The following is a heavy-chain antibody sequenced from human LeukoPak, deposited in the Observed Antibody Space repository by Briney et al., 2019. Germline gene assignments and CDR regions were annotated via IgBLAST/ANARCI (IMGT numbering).Heavy chain of an antibody. D-gene: IGHD3-22*01. CDR2: ISGSGGST. V-gene: IGHV3-23*01. CDR1: GFTFSSYA. Sequence: PGGSLRLSCAASGFTFSSYAMSWVRQAPGKGREWVSAISGSGGSTYYADSVKGRFTISRDNSKNTLYLQMNSLRAEDTAVYYCAKEPAYDSSGYYFDYWGQGTLVTVSS. CDR3: AKEPAYDSSGYYFDY. J-gene: IGHJ4*02.